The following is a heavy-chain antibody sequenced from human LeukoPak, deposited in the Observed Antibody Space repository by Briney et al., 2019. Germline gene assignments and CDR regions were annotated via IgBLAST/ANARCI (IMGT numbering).Heavy chain of an antibody. J-gene: IGHJ4*02. CDR1: GFTFIWAW. V-gene: IGHV3-15*04. Sequence: SGGSLRLSWAAPGFTFIWAWMSWVGQPPGKGRQWVARIEVTPDGPATDYATPVRGRFTISRDDSRNMVYLQMSSLRTDDTAVYYCVWSSTWDKRFYLDQWGQGTLVTVSS. CDR2: IEVTPDGPAT. D-gene: IGHD6-6*01. CDR3: VWSSTWDKRFYLDQ.